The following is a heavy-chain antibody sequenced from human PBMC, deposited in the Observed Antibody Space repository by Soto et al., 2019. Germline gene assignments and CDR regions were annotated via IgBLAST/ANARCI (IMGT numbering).Heavy chain of an antibody. D-gene: IGHD6-19*01. V-gene: IGHV1-69*06. CDR3: ARNNVTAGYSSGLYVGIDYYYYGMDV. J-gene: IGHJ6*02. Sequence: SVKVSCKASGGTFSNYPISWVRQAPGQGLEWMGGIIPIFGTTNYAQKFQGKVTITADKSTSTAYMELSSLRAEDTAVYYCARNNVTAGYSSGLYVGIDYYYYGMDVWGQGTTVTVSS. CDR1: GGTFSNYP. CDR2: IIPIFGTT.